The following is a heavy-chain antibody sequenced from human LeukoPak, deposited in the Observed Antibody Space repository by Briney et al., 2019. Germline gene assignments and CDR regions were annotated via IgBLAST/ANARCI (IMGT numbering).Heavy chain of an antibody. CDR3: ARDQEGFDY. CDR2: IYPRDGST. V-gene: IGHV1-46*01. J-gene: IGHJ4*02. CDR1: GYSFTNNY. Sequence: ASVKVSCKASGYSFTNNYIHWVRQAPGQGLEWMGMIYPRDGSTSYAQRFQDRVTVTRDTSTSTAHMELSGLRAEDTALYYCARDQEGFDYWGQGTLVTVSS.